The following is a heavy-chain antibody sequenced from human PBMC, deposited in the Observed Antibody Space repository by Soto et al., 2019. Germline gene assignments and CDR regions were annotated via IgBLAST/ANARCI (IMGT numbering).Heavy chain of an antibody. CDR1: GFTFSSYI. CDR2: ISSSSSTI. Sequence: GGSLRLSCAASGFTFSSYIMNWVRQAPGKGLEWVSYISSSSSTIYYADSVKGRFTISRDNAKNSLYLQMNSLRAEDTAVYYCARGAAFYCSGRSCLDAFDIWGQAPMVTVSS. CDR3: ARGAAFYCSGRSCLDAFDI. J-gene: IGHJ3*02. D-gene: IGHD2-15*01. V-gene: IGHV3-48*01.